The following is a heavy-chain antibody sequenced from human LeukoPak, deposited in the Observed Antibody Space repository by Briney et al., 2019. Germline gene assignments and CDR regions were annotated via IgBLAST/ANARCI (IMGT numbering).Heavy chain of an antibody. CDR1: GFTFSSYA. Sequence: GGSLRLSCAASGFTFSSYAMHWVRQAPGKGLEWVALIPYDGSNKYYADSVKGRFTVSRDNSKNTLYLQMNSLRAEDTAVYYCAREVGSWSQAHDYWGQGTLVTVSS. CDR2: IPYDGSNK. J-gene: IGHJ4*02. D-gene: IGHD6-13*01. V-gene: IGHV3-30*04. CDR3: AREVGSWSQAHDY.